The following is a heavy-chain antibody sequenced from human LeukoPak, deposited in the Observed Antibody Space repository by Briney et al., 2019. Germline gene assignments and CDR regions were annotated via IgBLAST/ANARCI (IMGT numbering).Heavy chain of an antibody. D-gene: IGHD3-9*01. Sequence: GGSLRLSCAASGFTFSSYAMSWVRQAPGKGLEWVSAISGGGGITYYADSVKGRFTISRDNSKNPLYLQMNSLRAEDTAVYYCAKDRLPFRYYDILTGPDYWGQGTLVSVSS. J-gene: IGHJ4*02. CDR3: AKDRLPFRYYDILTGPDY. CDR2: ISGGGGIT. V-gene: IGHV3-23*01. CDR1: GFTFSSYA.